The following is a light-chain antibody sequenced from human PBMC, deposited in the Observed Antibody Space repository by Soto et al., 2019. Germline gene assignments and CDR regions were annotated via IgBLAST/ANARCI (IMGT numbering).Light chain of an antibody. CDR3: QHRGKWPRT. CDR2: GAS. CDR1: ERVSSY. Sequence: EIVLTQSPATLSLSPGERATLSCRASERVSSYLAWYQQKPGQAPRLLLYGASNRATGIPARFSGSGSGTHFTLIISSLEPEDFAVYYCQHRGKWPRTFGQGTKLEI. V-gene: IGKV3-11*01. J-gene: IGKJ2*01.